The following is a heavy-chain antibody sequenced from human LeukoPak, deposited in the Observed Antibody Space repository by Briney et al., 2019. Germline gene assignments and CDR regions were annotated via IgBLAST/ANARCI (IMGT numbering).Heavy chain of an antibody. V-gene: IGHV3-21*01. J-gene: IGHJ4*02. CDR3: ERSFGSFATSCIYY. D-gene: IGHD3-3*01. Sequence: GGSLRLSCAASGFTFINYHMNWVRQAPGKGLEWVSSTSSGSDYMYYADSVKGRFTISRDNAKNSLYLQVNSLRAEDTAVFYCERSFGSFATSCIYYWGEGTLVTVSS. CDR1: GFTFINYH. CDR2: TSSGSDYM.